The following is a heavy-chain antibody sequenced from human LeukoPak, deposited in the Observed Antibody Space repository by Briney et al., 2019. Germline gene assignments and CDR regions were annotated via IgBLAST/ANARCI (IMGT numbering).Heavy chain of an antibody. J-gene: IGHJ4*02. D-gene: IGHD3-22*01. CDR3: ARVNNYYDSSGYSFDY. Sequence: ASVKVSCKASGYTFTSYDISRVRQAPGQGLEWMGSINLNSGGTNYAQKFQGWVTMTRDTSISTAYMELSRLRSDDTAVYYCARVNNYYDSSGYSFDYWGQGTLVTVSS. CDR2: INLNSGGT. CDR1: GYTFTSYD. V-gene: IGHV1-2*04.